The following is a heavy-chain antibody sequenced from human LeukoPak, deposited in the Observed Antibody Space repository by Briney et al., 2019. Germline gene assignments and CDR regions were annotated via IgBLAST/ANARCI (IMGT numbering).Heavy chain of an antibody. CDR2: IYYSGST. V-gene: IGHV4-31*03. J-gene: IGHJ4*02. Sequence: PSETLSLTCTVSGGSISSGGYYWSWIRQHPGKGLEWIGYIYYSGSTYYNPSLKSRVTISVDTSKNQFSLKLSSVTAADTAVYYCARDVKGYGAYFDYWGQGTLVTVSS. CDR3: ARDVKGYGAYFDY. D-gene: IGHD4-17*01. CDR1: GGSISSGGYY.